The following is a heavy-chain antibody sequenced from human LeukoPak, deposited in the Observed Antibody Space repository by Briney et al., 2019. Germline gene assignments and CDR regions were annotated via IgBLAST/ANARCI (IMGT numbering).Heavy chain of an antibody. CDR3: ARDPYYGSGTERGDY. D-gene: IGHD3-10*01. J-gene: IGHJ4*02. Sequence: PGGSLRLSCAASGFTFDDYAMHWVRQAPGKGLEWVSGISWNSGSIGYADSVKGRFTISRDNAKNSLYLQMNSLRAEDTALYYCARDPYYGSGTERGDYWGQGTLVTVSS. V-gene: IGHV3-9*01. CDR1: GFTFDDYA. CDR2: ISWNSGSI.